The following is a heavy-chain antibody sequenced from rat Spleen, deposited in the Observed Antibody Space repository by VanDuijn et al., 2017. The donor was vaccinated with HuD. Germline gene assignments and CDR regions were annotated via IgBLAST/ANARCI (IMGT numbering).Heavy chain of an antibody. D-gene: IGHD1-11*01. J-gene: IGHJ2*01. Sequence: EVQLVESGGGLVQPGRSMQLSCAASEFTFSNYDMAWVRQAPTKGLEWVASITYDGSSIYYRDSVKGRFTISRDNAKNTLYLQMDSLRSEDTAPYYCATDRGYGGPRDYWGQGVMVTVSS. CDR2: ITYDGSSI. CDR3: ATDRGYGGPRDY. V-gene: IGHV5-20*01. CDR1: EFTFSNYD.